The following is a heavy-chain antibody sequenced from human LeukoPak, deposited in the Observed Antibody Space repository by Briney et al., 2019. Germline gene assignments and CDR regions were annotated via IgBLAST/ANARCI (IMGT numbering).Heavy chain of an antibody. J-gene: IGHJ5*02. D-gene: IGHD3-10*01. CDR2: INPNSGVT. V-gene: IGHV1-2*02. CDR1: GYTFTGYY. Sequence: GASVKVSCKASGYTFTGYYMYWVRQAPGQGLEWMGWINPNSGVTNYAQKFQGRVTMTRDTSISTAYMELTRLRSDDAAVYYCARQRLTMVRGVNAGSLSPWGQGTLVTVSS. CDR3: ARQRLTMVRGVNAGSLSP.